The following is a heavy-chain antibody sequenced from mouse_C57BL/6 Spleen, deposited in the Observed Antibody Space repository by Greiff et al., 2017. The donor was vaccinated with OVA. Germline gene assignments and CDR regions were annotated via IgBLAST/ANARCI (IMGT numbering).Heavy chain of an antibody. Sequence: VQLQQSGGGLVKPGGSLKLSCAASGFTFSDYGMHWVRQAPEKGLEWVAYISSGSSTIYYADTVKGRFTISRDNAKNTLFLQMTSLRSEDTAMYYCARAVKDYFDYWGQGTTLTVSS. CDR1: GFTFSDYG. CDR3: ARAVKDYFDY. V-gene: IGHV5-17*01. CDR2: ISSGSSTI. J-gene: IGHJ2*01. D-gene: IGHD1-3*01.